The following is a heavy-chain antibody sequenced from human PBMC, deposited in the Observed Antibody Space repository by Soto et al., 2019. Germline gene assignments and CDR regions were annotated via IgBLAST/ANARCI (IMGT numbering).Heavy chain of an antibody. J-gene: IGHJ4*02. D-gene: IGHD1-26*01. CDR2: ISGDGSST. Sequence: PGGSLRLSCAASGFTFRSHLMHWVRQAPGKGLVWASRISGDGSSTHYADSVKGRFTISRDNAKNTLYLQMNSLRAEDTAVYYCARGGNYVFDYWGQGTLVTVSS. CDR1: GFTFRSHL. CDR3: ARGGNYVFDY. V-gene: IGHV3-74*01.